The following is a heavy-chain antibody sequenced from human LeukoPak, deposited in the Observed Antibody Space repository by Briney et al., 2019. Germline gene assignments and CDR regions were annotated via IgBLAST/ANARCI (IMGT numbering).Heavy chain of an antibody. CDR3: ARDPRPEYDFWSGYTTPGDY. CDR2: ISSSSSYI. CDR1: GFTFSSYS. Sequence: PGGSLRLSCAASGFTFSSYSMNWVRQAPGKGLEWVSSISSSSSYIYYADSVKGRFTISRDNAKNSLYLQMNSLRAEDTAVYYCARDPRPEYDFWSGYTTPGDYWGQGTLVTVSS. D-gene: IGHD3-3*01. V-gene: IGHV3-21*01. J-gene: IGHJ4*02.